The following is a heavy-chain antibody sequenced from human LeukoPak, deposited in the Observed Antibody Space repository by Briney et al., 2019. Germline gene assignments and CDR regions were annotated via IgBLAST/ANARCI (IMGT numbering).Heavy chain of an antibody. CDR2: VSPNSGGT. Sequence: SVTVSCKASGYTFTGYYMHWVRQAAGQGIEWMGWVSPNSGGTNYAQKFQGRVTMTRDTSISTAYMERSRLRSDDTAVYYCARDNRGYDYVWGSYLDYWGQGTLVTVSS. D-gene: IGHD3-16*02. V-gene: IGHV1-2*02. J-gene: IGHJ4*02. CDR1: GYTFTGYY. CDR3: ARDNRGYDYVWGSYLDY.